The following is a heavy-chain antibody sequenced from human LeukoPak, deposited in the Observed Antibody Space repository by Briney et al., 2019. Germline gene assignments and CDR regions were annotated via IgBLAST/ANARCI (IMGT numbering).Heavy chain of an antibody. CDR2: IISSSSYI. D-gene: IGHD3-10*01. CDR3: ARGRSYGSGSSLYGMDV. CDR1: GFTFSSYS. Sequence: GGSLRLSCAASGFTFSSYSMNWVRQAPGKGLEWVSSIISSSSYIYYADSVKGRFTISRDDAKNSLYLQMISLRAEDTAVYYCARGRSYGSGSSLYGMDVWGQGTTVTVSS. V-gene: IGHV3-21*01. J-gene: IGHJ6*02.